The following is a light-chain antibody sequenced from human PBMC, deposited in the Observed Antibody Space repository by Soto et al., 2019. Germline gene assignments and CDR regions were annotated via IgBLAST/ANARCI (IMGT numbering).Light chain of an antibody. V-gene: IGKV3-11*01. J-gene: IGKJ1*01. CDR2: DVS. Sequence: EILMTQSPATLSLSPWERSTLSLRASQSVTDYLAWYQQKPGQAPRLLVYDVSNRAAGIPTRFSGGGSGTDFTLTISNVEPEDFAVYYCQQRSDWPWTFGQGTKVDIK. CDR3: QQRSDWPWT. CDR1: QSVTDY.